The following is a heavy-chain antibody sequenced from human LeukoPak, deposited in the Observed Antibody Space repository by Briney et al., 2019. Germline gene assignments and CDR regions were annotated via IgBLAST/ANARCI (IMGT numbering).Heavy chain of an antibody. CDR1: GLTFSRYS. V-gene: IGHV3-48*01. CDR3: ARFPITIFGVISRYFDY. Sequence: PGGSLRLSCAASGLTFSRYSMNWVRQAPGKGLEWVSYISSSSTIYYTDSVKGRFTISRDNAKNSLYLQMNSLRAEDTAVYYCARFPITIFGVISRYFDYWGQGTLVTVSS. J-gene: IGHJ4*02. D-gene: IGHD3-3*01. CDR2: ISSSSTI.